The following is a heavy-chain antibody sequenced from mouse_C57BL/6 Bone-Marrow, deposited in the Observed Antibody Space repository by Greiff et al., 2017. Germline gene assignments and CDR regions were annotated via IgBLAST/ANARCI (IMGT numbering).Heavy chain of an antibody. CDR1: GFTFSSYG. Sequence: EVKLMESGGDLVKPGGSLKLSCAASGFTFSSYGMSWVRQTPDTRLEWVATISSGGSYTYYPDSVKGRFTISRDNAKNTLYRQMSSLKSEDTAMYYCARREGWLAYWGQGTLVTVSA. CDR3: ARREGWLAY. V-gene: IGHV5-6*02. CDR2: ISSGGSYT. J-gene: IGHJ3*01.